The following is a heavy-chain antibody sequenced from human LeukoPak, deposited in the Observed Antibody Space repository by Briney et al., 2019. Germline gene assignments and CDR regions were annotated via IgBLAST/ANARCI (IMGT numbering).Heavy chain of an antibody. CDR1: GFIFNSYG. V-gene: IGHV3-30*02. D-gene: IGHD4-11*01. Sequence: GGSLRLSCAASGFIFNSYGMHGGRQAPGKGLEWVGFIQSDGSDEFYADSVKGRFSISRHNSKNTLSLQMNSLRTEDTAVYYCAKDQVTHWGQGTLVTVSS. J-gene: IGHJ4*02. CDR3: AKDQVTH. CDR2: IQSDGSDE.